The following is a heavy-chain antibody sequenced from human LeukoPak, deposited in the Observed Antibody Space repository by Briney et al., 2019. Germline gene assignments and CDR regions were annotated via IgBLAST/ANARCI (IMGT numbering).Heavy chain of an antibody. CDR2: IKPNSAGT. Sequence: ASVRVSCTAPGYTFSGSFMHWVRQAPGQGLEWMGWIKPNSAGTRYAQKFQGRFTMTRDTSINTAYMELSWLTSDDTAVYYCASPGGCSGGSCYSFFAFDIWGQGTMVTVSS. CDR1: GYTFSGSF. CDR3: ASPGGCSGGSCYSFFAFDI. J-gene: IGHJ3*02. V-gene: IGHV1-2*02. D-gene: IGHD2-15*01.